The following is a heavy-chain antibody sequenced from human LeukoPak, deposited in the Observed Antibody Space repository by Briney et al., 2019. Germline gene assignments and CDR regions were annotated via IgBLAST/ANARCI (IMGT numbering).Heavy chain of an antibody. CDR1: GGSISSYY. Sequence: SETLSLTCTVSGGSISSYYWSWIRQPAGKGLEWIGRIYTRGSTNYNPSRKRRLTMSVDTSKTQFSLKLSSVTAADTAVYYCARGYLWNWGNYYYYYGMDVWGQGTTVTVSS. J-gene: IGHJ6*02. D-gene: IGHD7-27*01. V-gene: IGHV4-4*07. CDR3: ARGYLWNWGNYYYYYGMDV. CDR2: IYTRGST.